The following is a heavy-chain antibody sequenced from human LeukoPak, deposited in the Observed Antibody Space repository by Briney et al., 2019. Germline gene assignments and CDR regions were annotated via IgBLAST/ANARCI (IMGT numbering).Heavy chain of an antibody. CDR2: INHSGST. CDR3: ARGERRRGSAAGSLPY. V-gene: IGHV4-34*01. CDR1: GGSFSGYY. D-gene: IGHD6-13*01. Sequence: KPSETLSLTCAVYGGSFSGYYWSWIRQPSGKGLEWIGEINHSGSTNYNPSLKSRVTISVDTSKNQFSLKLSSVTAADTAVYYCARGERRRGSAAGSLPYWGQGTLVTVSS. J-gene: IGHJ4*02.